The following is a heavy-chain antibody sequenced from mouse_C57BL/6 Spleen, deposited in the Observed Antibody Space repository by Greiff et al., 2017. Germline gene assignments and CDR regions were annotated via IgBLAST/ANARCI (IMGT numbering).Heavy chain of an antibody. J-gene: IGHJ4*01. D-gene: IGHD4-1*01. CDR1: GFTFSDYY. Sequence: EVMLVESGGGLVQPGGSLKLSCAASGFTFSDYYMYWVRQTPEKRLEWVAYISNGGGSTYYPDTVKGRFTISRDNAKNTLYLQMSRLKSEDTAMYYCARQLTEGAMDYWGQGTSVTGSS. CDR3: ARQLTEGAMDY. CDR2: ISNGGGST. V-gene: IGHV5-12*01.